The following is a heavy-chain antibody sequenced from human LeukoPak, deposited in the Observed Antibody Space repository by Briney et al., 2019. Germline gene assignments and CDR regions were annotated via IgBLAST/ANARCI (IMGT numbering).Heavy chain of an antibody. D-gene: IGHD1-1*01. Sequence: GGSLRLSCAASGFSFGAYAMHWVRQAPGRGLEWVSLISGEGNGRYYIDSVRGRFTISRVNSKNFLYLQMNSLRPEDTAFYYCAKDYNHRGSEADGLDVWGQGTMVTVSS. CDR3: AKDYNHRGSEADGLDV. CDR1: GFSFGAYA. J-gene: IGHJ3*01. V-gene: IGHV3-43*02. CDR2: ISGEGNGR.